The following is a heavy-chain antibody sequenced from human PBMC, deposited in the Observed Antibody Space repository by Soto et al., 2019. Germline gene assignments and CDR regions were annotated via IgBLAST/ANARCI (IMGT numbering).Heavy chain of an antibody. CDR2: INHSGST. V-gene: IGHV4-34*01. J-gene: IGHJ4*02. CDR3: ASTPAYYDFWSGPRGSYYFDY. Sequence: PSETLSLTCAVYGGPFSGYYWSWIRQPPGKGLEWIGEINHSGSTNYNPSLKSRVTISVDTSKNQFSLKLSSVTAADTAVYYCASTPAYYDFWSGPRGSYYFDYWGQGTLVTVSS. D-gene: IGHD3-3*01. CDR1: GGPFSGYY.